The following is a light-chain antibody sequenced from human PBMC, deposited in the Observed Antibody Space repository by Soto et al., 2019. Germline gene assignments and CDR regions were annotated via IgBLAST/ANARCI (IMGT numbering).Light chain of an antibody. CDR2: KAS. Sequence: EIEMTQSPATLSVSVGDRVTLTCRASQSISSWLAWYQQKPGKAPKLLIYKASSLESGVPSRFSGSGSGTEFTLTISSLQPDDFATYYCQQYNSYSTFGQGTKVDIK. CDR3: QQYNSYST. J-gene: IGKJ1*01. CDR1: QSISSW. V-gene: IGKV1-5*03.